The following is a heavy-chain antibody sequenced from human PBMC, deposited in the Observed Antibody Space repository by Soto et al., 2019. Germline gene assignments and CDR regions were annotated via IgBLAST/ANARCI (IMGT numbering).Heavy chain of an antibody. CDR1: GGSISSYY. V-gene: IGHV4-59*01. CDR3: ARAAPLYYYGMDV. CDR2: IYYSGST. J-gene: IGHJ6*02. Sequence: SETLSLTCTVSGGSISSYYWSWIRQPPGKGLEWIGYIYYSGSTNYNPSLKSRVTISVDTSKNQFSLKLSSVTAADTAVYYCARAAPLYYYGMDVWGQGTTVTV.